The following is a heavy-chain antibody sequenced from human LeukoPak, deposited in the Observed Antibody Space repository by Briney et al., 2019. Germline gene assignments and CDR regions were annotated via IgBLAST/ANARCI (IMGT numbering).Heavy chain of an antibody. V-gene: IGHV4-59*01. CDR3: AREYYSLSGRNWFDP. Sequence: SEALSLTCTVSGGSISDYYWIWIRQPPGKGLEWVGHISNKGKTNYSPSLNSRVTISVDKSRNQFSLNLSSVTAADTAVSYCAREYYSLSGRNWFDPWGQGTLVTVPS. D-gene: IGHD3-10*01. CDR1: GGSISDYY. J-gene: IGHJ5*02. CDR2: ISNKGKT.